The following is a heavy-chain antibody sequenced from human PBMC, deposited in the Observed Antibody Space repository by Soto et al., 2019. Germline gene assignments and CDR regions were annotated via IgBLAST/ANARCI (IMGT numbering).Heavy chain of an antibody. D-gene: IGHD6-6*01. CDR2: INHSGRT. CDR1: GGSFNSFY. Sequence: QVQLQQWGAGLLKPSGTLSLTCAVYGGSFNSFYWSWIRQAPGKGLEWIGEINHSGRTNYNPSLKSRVTILVDPSKNQFSLYLTSVTAADTAVYYCAREYSSSYYFDYWGQGTLVSVSS. CDR3: AREYSSSYYFDY. V-gene: IGHV4-34*02. J-gene: IGHJ4*02.